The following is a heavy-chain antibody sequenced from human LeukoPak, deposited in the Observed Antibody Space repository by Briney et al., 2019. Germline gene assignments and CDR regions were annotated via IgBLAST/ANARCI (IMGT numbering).Heavy chain of an antibody. J-gene: IGHJ3*01. D-gene: IGHD2-8*01. V-gene: IGHV3-23*01. CDR2: ISGGGGST. CDR1: GFTFSSNA. Sequence: GGSLRLSCAASGFTFSSNAMSWVRQAPGKGLEGGSAISGGGGSTYYADSVKGRFTICRANSKDTLDLPMNSLKDEATAFYYCAKAIIARGMGYVAYELLGQGTMVTVS. CDR3: AKAIIARGMGYVAYEL.